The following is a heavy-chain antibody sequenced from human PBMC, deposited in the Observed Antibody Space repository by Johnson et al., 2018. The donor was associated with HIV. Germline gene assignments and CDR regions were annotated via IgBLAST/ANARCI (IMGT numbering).Heavy chain of an antibody. CDR3: ARDHIAAALGAFDI. J-gene: IGHJ3*02. V-gene: IGHV3-53*01. D-gene: IGHD6-13*01. Sequence: VQLVESGGGLIQPGGSLRLSCAVSGFTVSSNYMSWVRQAPGKGLEWVSVIYSGGTTNYADSVKGRFTISRDISKNTLYIQMNSLRAEDTAVYYCARDHIAAALGAFDIWGQGTMVTVSS. CDR2: IYSGGTT. CDR1: GFTVSSNY.